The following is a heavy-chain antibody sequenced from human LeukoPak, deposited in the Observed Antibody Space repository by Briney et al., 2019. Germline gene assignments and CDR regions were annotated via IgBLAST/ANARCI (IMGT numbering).Heavy chain of an antibody. Sequence: KPSETLSLTCTVSGGSISSSSYYWGWIRQPPGNGLEWIWSIYYRGSTYYNPSLTSRVTISVDTSKNQFSLKLSSVTAADTAVYYCATYYDYVWGSPIDYWGQGTLVTVSS. CDR3: ATYYDYVWGSPIDY. CDR1: GGSISSSSYY. CDR2: IYYRGST. J-gene: IGHJ4*02. D-gene: IGHD3-16*01. V-gene: IGHV4-39*01.